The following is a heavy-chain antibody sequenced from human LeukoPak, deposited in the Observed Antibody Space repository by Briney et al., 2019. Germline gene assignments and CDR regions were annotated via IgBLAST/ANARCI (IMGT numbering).Heavy chain of an antibody. CDR2: INHSGST. Sequence: SETLSLTCAVYGGSFSGYYWSWIRQPPGKGLEWIGEINHSGSTNYTPSLKSRVTISVDTSKNQFSLKLSSVTAADTAVYYCARGRGIIVVVVAATRSSWFDPWGQGTLVTVSS. J-gene: IGHJ5*02. V-gene: IGHV4-34*01. D-gene: IGHD2-15*01. CDR1: GGSFSGYY. CDR3: ARGRGIIVVVVAATRSSWFDP.